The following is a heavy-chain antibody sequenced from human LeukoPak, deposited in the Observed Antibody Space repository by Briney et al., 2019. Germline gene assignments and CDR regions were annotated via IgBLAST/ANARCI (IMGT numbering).Heavy chain of an antibody. D-gene: IGHD3-22*01. CDR2: ISGSSTTI. J-gene: IGHJ4*02. CDR1: GFTFSSCS. Sequence: GGSLRLSCAASGFTFSSCSINWVRQAPGKGLEWVSYISGSSTTIYYADSVKGRFTISRDNARNSVYLQMNSLRDEDTAVYYCARGITTTLVVTGRYFDYWGRGTRVTVSS. V-gene: IGHV3-48*02. CDR3: ARGITTTLVVTGRYFDY.